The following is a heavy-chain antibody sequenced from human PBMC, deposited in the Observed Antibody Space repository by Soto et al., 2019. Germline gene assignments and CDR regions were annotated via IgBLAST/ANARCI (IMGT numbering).Heavy chain of an antibody. D-gene: IGHD2-15*01. CDR3: ARDKGRSPLDY. J-gene: IGHJ4*02. CDR1: GFTFNSYA. CDR2: IITGGSGT. V-gene: IGHV3-23*01. Sequence: QPGGSLRLSCAASGFTFNSYAMSWVRQAPGKGLEWVSTIITGGSGTYYADSMKGRFTISRDNAKNSLYLQMNSLRAEDTAVYYCARDKGRSPLDYWGQGTLVTVSS.